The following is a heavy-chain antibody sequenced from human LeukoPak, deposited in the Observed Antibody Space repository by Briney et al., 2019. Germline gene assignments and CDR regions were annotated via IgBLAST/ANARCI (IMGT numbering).Heavy chain of an antibody. Sequence: GGSLRLSCAASGFTFSSYTMSWVRQAPGKGLEWVSGVSGSGGSTHYADSVKGRFTISRDNSKNTLYLQMNSLRAEDTAVYYCAREVAARPTLDYWGQGTLVTVSS. J-gene: IGHJ4*02. CDR1: GFTFSSYT. D-gene: IGHD6-6*01. CDR2: VSGSGGST. CDR3: AREVAARPTLDY. V-gene: IGHV3-23*01.